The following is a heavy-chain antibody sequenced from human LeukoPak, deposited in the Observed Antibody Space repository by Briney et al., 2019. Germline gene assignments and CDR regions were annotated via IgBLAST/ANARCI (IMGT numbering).Heavy chain of an antibody. D-gene: IGHD3-10*01. CDR1: GFTFSSYA. CDR3: AKVDAIWFGEYGGYFDY. V-gene: IGHV3-23*01. J-gene: IGHJ4*02. Sequence: PGGSLRLSCAASGFTFSSYAMSWVRQAPGKGLEWVSAISGSGGSTYYADSVKGRFTISRDNSKNTLYLQMNSLRAEDTAVYYCAKVDAIWFGEYGGYFDYWGQGSLVTVSS. CDR2: ISGSGGST.